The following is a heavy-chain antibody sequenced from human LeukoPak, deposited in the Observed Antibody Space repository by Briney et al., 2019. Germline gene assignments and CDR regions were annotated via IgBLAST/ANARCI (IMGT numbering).Heavy chain of an antibody. Sequence: SETLSLTCAVNGGSFSGYYWNWIRQPPGKGLEWIGQINPSRNTNYNPSLKSRVTISVDTSKKQFSLKLSSVTAADTAVYYCARRYDFWSGYPPPLDYWGQGTLVTVSS. J-gene: IGHJ4*02. CDR2: INPSRNT. D-gene: IGHD3-3*01. CDR3: ARRYDFWSGYPPPLDY. CDR1: GGSFSGYY. V-gene: IGHV4-34*01.